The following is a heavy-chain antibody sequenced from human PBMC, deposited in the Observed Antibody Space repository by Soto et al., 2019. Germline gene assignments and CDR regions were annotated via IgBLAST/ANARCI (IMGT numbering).Heavy chain of an antibody. V-gene: IGHV3-74*01. CDR3: AKVIYDGYYSYFHY. J-gene: IGHJ4*02. CDR1: GFTFSSYA. D-gene: IGHD3-22*01. CDR2: ISSNGSST. Sequence: GGSLRLSCAGTGFTFSSYAMNWVRQTQGKGLVWVSGISSNGSSTSYADSVKGRFTISRDNAKNTLYLQMNSLRAEDTAVYYCAKVIYDGYYSYFHYWGQGTLVTVSS.